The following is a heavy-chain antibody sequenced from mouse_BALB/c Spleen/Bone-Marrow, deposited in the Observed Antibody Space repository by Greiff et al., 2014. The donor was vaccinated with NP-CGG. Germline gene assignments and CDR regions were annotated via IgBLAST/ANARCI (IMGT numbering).Heavy chain of an antibody. Sequence: VQVVESGPGLVAPSQSLSITCTVSGLSLTSYGVHWVRQPPGKGLEWLVVIWSDGSTTYNSALKSRLSISKDNSKSQVFLKMNSLQTDDTAMYYCARSSPTTWAMDYWGQGTSVTVSS. CDR1: GLSLTSYG. V-gene: IGHV2-6*02. CDR3: ARSSPTTWAMDY. CDR2: IWSDGST. D-gene: IGHD2-12*01. J-gene: IGHJ4*01.